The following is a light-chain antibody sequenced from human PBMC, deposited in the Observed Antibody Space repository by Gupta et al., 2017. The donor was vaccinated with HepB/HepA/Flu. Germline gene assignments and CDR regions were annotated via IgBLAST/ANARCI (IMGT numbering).Light chain of an antibody. V-gene: IGKV3-20*01. CDR2: GAS. CDR3: QQYGSSPLT. Sequence: SLSPGASATLSCRASQSVSSSYLAWYQQKPGQAPRLLIYGASSRATGIPERFSGSGSGTDFTLTISRLEPEDFAVYYCQQYGSSPLTFGGGTKVEIK. J-gene: IGKJ4*01. CDR1: QSVSSSY.